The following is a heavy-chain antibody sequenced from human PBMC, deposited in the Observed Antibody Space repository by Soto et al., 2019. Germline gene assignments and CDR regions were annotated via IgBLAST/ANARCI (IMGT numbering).Heavy chain of an antibody. V-gene: IGHV4-34*01. CDR1: GGSFSGYY. CDR3: ARTQYYYDSSGYYYPPYFDY. D-gene: IGHD3-22*01. J-gene: IGHJ4*02. Sequence: QVQLQQWGAGLLKPSETLSLTCAVYGGSFSGYYWSWIRQPPGKGLEWIGEINHSGSTNYNPSLKVRDTISVDTSKIQFALKLSSVTAADTAVYYCARTQYYYDSSGYYYPPYFDYWGQGTLVTVSS. CDR2: INHSGST.